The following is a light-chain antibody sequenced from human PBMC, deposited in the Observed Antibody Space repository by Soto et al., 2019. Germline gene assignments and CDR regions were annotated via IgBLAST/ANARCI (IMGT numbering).Light chain of an antibody. CDR2: AAS. V-gene: IGKV1-27*01. J-gene: IGKJ1*01. CDR1: LPLSNY. Sequence: DIVLTQSPAAVSVSVGDRVTITCRASLPLSNYLAWYQQKPGKIPNLLIYAASTLQAGVPSRFSGSGSGTDFTLTISSLEPEDAAGYYSKKRSDWPRTFGQGTKVDIK. CDR3: KKRSDWPRT.